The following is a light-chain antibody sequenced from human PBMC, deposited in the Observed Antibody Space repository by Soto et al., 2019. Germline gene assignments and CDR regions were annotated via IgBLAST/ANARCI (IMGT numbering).Light chain of an antibody. J-gene: IGKJ2*01. CDR1: QSVSSN. CDR3: QHSYT. CDR2: GAS. V-gene: IGKV3-15*01. Sequence: EIVMTQSPATLSVSPGERATLSCRASQSVSSNLAWYQQKPGQAPRLLIYGASTRATGIPARFSGSGSGTEFTLTISSLQSEDFAVYYCQHSYTFGQGTKLEIK.